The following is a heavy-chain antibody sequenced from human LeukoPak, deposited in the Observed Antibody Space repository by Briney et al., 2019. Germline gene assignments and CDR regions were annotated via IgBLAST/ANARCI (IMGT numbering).Heavy chain of an antibody. CDR1: GFTFSSYA. D-gene: IGHD3-3*01. J-gene: IGHJ4*02. Sequence: PGGSLRLSCAASGFTFSSYAMSWVRQAPGKGLEWVSAISGSGGSTYYADSVKGRFTISRDNSKNTLCLQMNSLRAEDTAVYYCAGSVWSGRGYFDYWGQGTLVTVSS. V-gene: IGHV3-23*01. CDR2: ISGSGGST. CDR3: AGSVWSGRGYFDY.